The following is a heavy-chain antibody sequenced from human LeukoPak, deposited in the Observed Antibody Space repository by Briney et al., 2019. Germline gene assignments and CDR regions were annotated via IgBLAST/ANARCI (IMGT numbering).Heavy chain of an antibody. J-gene: IGHJ6*02. CDR3: AKVHHDFWGGSLAWWPKTHYYHMDV. V-gene: IGHV3-23*01. CDR2: ISGSGHIK. Sequence: GGSLRLPCAASGGTFSIFAMTWVRQAPGQGPDWVASISGSGHIKYYADSVRGRFTISRGNSGNTLFLQMNSLSAEDTARYYCAKVHHDFWGGSLAWWPKTHYYHMDVWGQGTAVTVSS. D-gene: IGHD3-3*01. CDR1: GGTFSIFA.